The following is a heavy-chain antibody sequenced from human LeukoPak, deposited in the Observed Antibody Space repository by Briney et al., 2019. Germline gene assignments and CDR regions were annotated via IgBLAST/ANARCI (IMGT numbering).Heavy chain of an antibody. Sequence: PGGSLRLSCAASGLTVSGNLMSWVRQAPGKGLEWVSVIYRDGTTYYTVSVKGRFTISRDNSKNTLYLQMNSLRAEDTAIYYCAKLRPHDMEDYWGQGTLVTVSS. V-gene: IGHV3-66*04. CDR1: GLTVSGNL. CDR2: IYRDGTT. D-gene: IGHD3-22*01. CDR3: AKLRPHDMEDY. J-gene: IGHJ4*02.